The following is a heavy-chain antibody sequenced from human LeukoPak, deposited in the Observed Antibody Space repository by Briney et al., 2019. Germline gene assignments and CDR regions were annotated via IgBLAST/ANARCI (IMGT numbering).Heavy chain of an antibody. D-gene: IGHD2-21*01. V-gene: IGHV4-39*01. CDR3: ARLLRWVYYFDS. Sequence: SETLSLTCTVSGGSISSNGYYWDCIRQPPRKGLEWIGSIYYSGSTYYNPSLTSRVTISVDTSKNQSSLKLSSVTAADTAVYYCARLLRWVYYFDSWGQGTLVTVSS. CDR2: IYYSGST. J-gene: IGHJ4*02. CDR1: GGSISSNGYY.